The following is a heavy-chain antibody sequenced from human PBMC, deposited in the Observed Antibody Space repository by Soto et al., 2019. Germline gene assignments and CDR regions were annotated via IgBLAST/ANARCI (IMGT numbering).Heavy chain of an antibody. CDR2: ISYDGSNK. CDR3: ARTIAAAGYYYYYGMDV. J-gene: IGHJ6*02. D-gene: IGHD6-25*01. Sequence: PGGSLRLSCAASGFTFSSYGMHWVRQAPGKGLEWVAVISYDGSNKYYADSVKGRFTISRDNSKNTLYLQMNSLRAEDTAVYYCARTIAAAGYYYYYGMDVWGQGTTVTVSS. V-gene: IGHV3-30*03. CDR1: GFTFSSYG.